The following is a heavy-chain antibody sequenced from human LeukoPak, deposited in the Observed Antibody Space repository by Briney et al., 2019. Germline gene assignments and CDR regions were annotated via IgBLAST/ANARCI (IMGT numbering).Heavy chain of an antibody. CDR2: IYSGDNT. D-gene: IGHD5-12*01. V-gene: IGHV3-66*01. CDR3: ARDRGSGYDPGYFDY. CDR1: GFTVSRYY. J-gene: IGHJ4*02. Sequence: TGGSLRLSCAVSGFTVSRYYMSWVGQAPGKGLEWVSIIYSGDNTYYADSVKGRFTISRDNSKNTLYLQMNSLRVEDTAVYYCARDRGSGYDPGYFDYWGQGTLVTVSS.